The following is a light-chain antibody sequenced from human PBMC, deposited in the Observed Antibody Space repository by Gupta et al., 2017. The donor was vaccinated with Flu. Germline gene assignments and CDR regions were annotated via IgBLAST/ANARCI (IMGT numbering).Light chain of an antibody. Sequence: GERATRSCRASQSVSSNLAWYQQNPGQAPRLLISGASTRATGIPARFSGSGSGTEFTLTISSLQSEDFAVYYCQQYNNWPLTFGGGTKVEIK. V-gene: IGKV3-15*01. CDR1: QSVSSN. CDR2: GAS. CDR3: QQYNNWPLT. J-gene: IGKJ4*01.